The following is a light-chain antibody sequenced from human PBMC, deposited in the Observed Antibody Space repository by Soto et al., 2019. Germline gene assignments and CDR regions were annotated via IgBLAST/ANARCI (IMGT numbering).Light chain of an antibody. V-gene: IGKV1-5*03. J-gene: IGKJ1*01. CDR3: QQYKTYSS. CDR2: KAS. CDR1: QNIFSW. Sequence: DIQMTQSPSTLSASVGDRVTITCRASQNIFSWLAWYQQRPGRPPKLLIYKASNLESGVPTRFSGSGSGTEFTLTISSLQPDDFATYYCQQYKTYSSFGQGTKMEIK.